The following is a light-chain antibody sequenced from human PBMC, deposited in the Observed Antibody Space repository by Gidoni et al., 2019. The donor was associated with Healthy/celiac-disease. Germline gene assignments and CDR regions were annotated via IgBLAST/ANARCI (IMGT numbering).Light chain of an antibody. V-gene: IGLV3-1*01. CDR2: QDS. Sequence: SYEPTHPLSVSVSPGQTASITCSGDKLGDKYACWYQQKPGQSPVLVIYQDSKRPSGIPERFSGSNSGNTATLTISGTQAMDEADYYCQAWDSSTAVVFGGWTKLTVL. CDR1: KLGDKY. CDR3: QAWDSSTAVV. J-gene: IGLJ2*01.